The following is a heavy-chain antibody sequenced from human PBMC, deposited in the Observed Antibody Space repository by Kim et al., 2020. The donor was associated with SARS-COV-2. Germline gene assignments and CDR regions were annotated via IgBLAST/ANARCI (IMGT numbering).Heavy chain of an antibody. Sequence: ASVKVSCKASGYSFTENALNWVRQAPGQGLEWMGWINTKTGKPTYAQVFTGRFVFSLDTSVSTAYLQISSLRAEDTAVYYCARQKREEIGAPGDYWGQGT. V-gene: IGHV7-4-1*02. CDR1: GYSFTENA. CDR3: ARQKREEIGAPGDY. J-gene: IGHJ4*02. CDR2: INTKTGKP.